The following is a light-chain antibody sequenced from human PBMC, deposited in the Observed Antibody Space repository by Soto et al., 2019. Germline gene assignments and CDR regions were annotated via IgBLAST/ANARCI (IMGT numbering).Light chain of an antibody. CDR3: ISYTSSSIDYV. CDR1: SSDVGGYNY. CDR2: EVS. Sequence: QSALTQPASVSGSPGQSITISCTGTSSDVGGYNYVSWYQQHPGKAPKLMIYEVSNRPSGVYNRFSGSKSGNTASLTISGLQAEDEADYYCISYTSSSIDYVFGTGTKVTVL. J-gene: IGLJ1*01. V-gene: IGLV2-14*01.